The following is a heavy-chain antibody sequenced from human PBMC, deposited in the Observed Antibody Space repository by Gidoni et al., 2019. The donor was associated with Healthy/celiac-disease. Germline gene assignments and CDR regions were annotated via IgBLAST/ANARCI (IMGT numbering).Heavy chain of an antibody. J-gene: IGHJ6*02. CDR1: GGSFSGYY. CDR3: ARSPAYYNWNYYYYGMDV. D-gene: IGHD1-20*01. V-gene: IGHV4-34*01. CDR2: INHSGST. Sequence: QVQLQQWGAGLLKPSETLSLTCAVYGGSFSGYYWSWIRQPPGKGLEWIGEINHSGSTNYNPSLKSRVTISVDTSKNQFSLKLSSVTAADTAVYYCARSPAYYNWNYYYYGMDVWGQGTTVTVSS.